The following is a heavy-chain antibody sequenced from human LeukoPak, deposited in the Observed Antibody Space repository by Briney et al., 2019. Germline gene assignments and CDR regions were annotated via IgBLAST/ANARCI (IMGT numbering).Heavy chain of an antibody. V-gene: IGHV4-34*01. Sequence: PSETLSLTCAVYGGSFSGYYWSWIRQLPGKGLEWIGEINHSGSTNYNPSLKSRVTISVDTSKNQFSLKLSSVTAADTAVYYCARGPRIAVAGTYYYYGMDVWGQGTTVTVSS. CDR3: ARGPRIAVAGTYYYYGMDV. J-gene: IGHJ6*02. CDR1: GGSFSGYY. CDR2: INHSGST. D-gene: IGHD6-19*01.